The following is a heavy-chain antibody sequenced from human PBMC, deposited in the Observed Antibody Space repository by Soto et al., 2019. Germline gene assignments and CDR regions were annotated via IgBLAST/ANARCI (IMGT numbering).Heavy chain of an antibody. Sequence: PGGSLRLSCAASGFTFNDYAMGWVRQTPGKGLEWFSAITGSGGDTYHADSVKGRFTISRDNSKDTLYLQMNSLRDDDTAVYYCAKGSRNVRTYYFAYWGQGALVTVSS. CDR2: ITGSGGDT. J-gene: IGHJ4*02. CDR3: AKGSRNVRTYYFAY. CDR1: GFTFNDYA. D-gene: IGHD3-10*01. V-gene: IGHV3-23*01.